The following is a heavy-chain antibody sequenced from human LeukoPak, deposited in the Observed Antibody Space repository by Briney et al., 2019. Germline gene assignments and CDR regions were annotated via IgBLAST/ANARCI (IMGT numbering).Heavy chain of an antibody. CDR1: GFGFSNYW. CDR3: RFYTSGSDY. V-gene: IGHV3-7*03. Sequence: GGSLRLSCAASGFGFSNYWMSWVRQAPGKGLEWVANMNEDGSEKNYVDSVKGRFTISRDNSKNTLYLQMNSLRVEDTAVYYCRFYTSGSDYWGQGTLVTVSS. J-gene: IGHJ4*02. CDR2: MNEDGSEK. D-gene: IGHD3-22*01.